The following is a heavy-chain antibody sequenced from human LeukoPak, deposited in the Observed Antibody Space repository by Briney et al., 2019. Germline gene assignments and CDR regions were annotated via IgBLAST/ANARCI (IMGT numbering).Heavy chain of an antibody. CDR2: ISYDGSNK. J-gene: IGHJ6*03. CDR3: ARDQGGNLYYYYYMDV. Sequence: PGGSLRLSCAASGFTFSSYAMHWVRQAPGKGLEWVAVISYDGSNKYYADSVKGRFTISRDNSKNTLYLQMNSLRAEDTAVYYCARDQGGNLYYYYYMDVWGKGTTVTVSS. D-gene: IGHD4-23*01. V-gene: IGHV3-30*04. CDR1: GFTFSSYA.